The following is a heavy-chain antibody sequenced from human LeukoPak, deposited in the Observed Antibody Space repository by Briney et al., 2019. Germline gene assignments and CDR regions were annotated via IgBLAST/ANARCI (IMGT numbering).Heavy chain of an antibody. J-gene: IGHJ4*02. CDR1: GLTFSSYG. CDR2: ITGDGTTT. D-gene: IGHD5-18*01. CDR3: AKIHGYFDY. Sequence: GGSLRLSCEASGLTFSSYGMSWVRQAPGKGLQWVSAITGDGTTTYYADSVKGRFTISRDNSKNMLYLQMSSLRAEDTAVYYCAKIHGYFDYWGQGALVPVSS. V-gene: IGHV3-23*01.